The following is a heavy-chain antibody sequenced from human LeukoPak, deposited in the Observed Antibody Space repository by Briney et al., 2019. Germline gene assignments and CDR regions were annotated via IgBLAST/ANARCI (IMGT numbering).Heavy chain of an antibody. CDR3: ARIGAGSSRDY. Sequence: GGSLRLSCAASGFTFSNFAMTWVRQAPGRGLEWVSSIVGSSSTYYADSLKGRFTISRDNTKNSLYLQMNSLRAEDTAVYYCARIGAGSSRDYWGQGTLVTVSS. V-gene: IGHV3-21*01. J-gene: IGHJ4*02. CDR2: IVGSSST. D-gene: IGHD6-13*01. CDR1: GFTFSNFA.